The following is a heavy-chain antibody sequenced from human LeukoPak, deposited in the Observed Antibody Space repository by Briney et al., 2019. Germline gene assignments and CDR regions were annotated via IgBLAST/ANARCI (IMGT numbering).Heavy chain of an antibody. CDR3: ARGAGYCSSTSCRGGWFDP. CDR2: INHSGST. J-gene: IGHJ5*02. V-gene: IGHV4-34*01. D-gene: IGHD2-2*01. Sequence: PSETLSLTCAVYGGSFSGYYWSWIRQPPGEGLEWIGEINHSGSTNYNPSLKSRVTISVDTSKNQFSLKLSSVTAADTAVYYCARGAGYCSSTSCRGGWFDPWGQGALVTVSS. CDR1: GGSFSGYY.